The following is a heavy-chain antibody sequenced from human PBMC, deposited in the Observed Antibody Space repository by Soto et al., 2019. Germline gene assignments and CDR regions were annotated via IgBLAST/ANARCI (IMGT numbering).Heavy chain of an antibody. CDR1: GFTFSSYA. V-gene: IGHV3-23*01. Sequence: EVQLLEPGGGLVQPGGSLRLSCAASGFTFSSYAMSWVRQAPGKGLEWVSAISGSGGSTYYADSVKGRFTISRDNSKNTLYLQMNSLRAEDTAVYYCAKGLAVARLGGMDVWGQGTTVTVSS. CDR3: AKGLAVARLGGMDV. J-gene: IGHJ6*02. D-gene: IGHD6-19*01. CDR2: ISGSGGST.